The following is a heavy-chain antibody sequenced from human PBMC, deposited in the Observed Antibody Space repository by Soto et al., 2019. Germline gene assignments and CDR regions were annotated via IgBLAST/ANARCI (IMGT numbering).Heavy chain of an antibody. V-gene: IGHV4-30-4*01. CDR3: ARDLWVEPELYYYGMDV. CDR1: GDSISSADYY. J-gene: IGHJ6*02. Sequence: SETLFLTCTVSGDSISSADYYWSWIRQTPGKGLEWIGHIFYSGTTYYNPSLKSRLTISVDTSKNHFSLRLTSVTAADTAVYYCARDLWVEPELYYYGMDVWGQGTTVTVS. D-gene: IGHD1-1*01. CDR2: IFYSGTT.